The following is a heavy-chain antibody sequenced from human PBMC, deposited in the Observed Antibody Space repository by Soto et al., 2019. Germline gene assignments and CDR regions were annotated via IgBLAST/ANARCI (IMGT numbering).Heavy chain of an antibody. Sequence: SLRPSCAASGFTFSSYAMHWVRQAPGKGLEWVAVISYDGSNKYYADSVKGRFTISRDNSKNTLYLQMNSLRAEDTAVYYCARAAYYYDSSGYYSGDYYYGMDVWGQGTTVTVSS. CDR1: GFTFSSYA. D-gene: IGHD3-22*01. V-gene: IGHV3-30-3*01. J-gene: IGHJ6*02. CDR2: ISYDGSNK. CDR3: ARAAYYYDSSGYYSGDYYYGMDV.